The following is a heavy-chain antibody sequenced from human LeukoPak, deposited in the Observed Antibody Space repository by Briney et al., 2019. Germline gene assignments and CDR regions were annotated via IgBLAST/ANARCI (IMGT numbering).Heavy chain of an antibody. CDR1: GGSISSYY. CDR3: ARHATGSYRRHFDY. CDR2: IYFSGST. Sequence: SETLSLTCSGSGGSISSYYWSWIRQAPGKGLEYIGSIYFSGSTNYNPSLKSRVTISVDTSKNQFSLKLSSVTAADTAVYYCARHATGSYRRHFDYWGRGTLVTVSS. D-gene: IGHD3-10*01. V-gene: IGHV4-59*08. J-gene: IGHJ4*02.